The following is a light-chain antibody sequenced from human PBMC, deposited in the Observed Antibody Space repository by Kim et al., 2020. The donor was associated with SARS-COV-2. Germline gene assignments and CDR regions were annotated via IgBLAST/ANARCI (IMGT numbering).Light chain of an antibody. V-gene: IGLV1-44*01. CDR2: INR. J-gene: IGLJ1*01. CDR3: SAWDDSLNGQV. Sequence: QSVLTQPPSASGTPGQRVTISCSGSNSNIGSNGVNWYRQLPGTAPKLLIYINRQRPSGVPDRFSGSKSGTSASLALSGLQSEDEADYYCSAWDDSLNGQVFGTGTKVTVL. CDR1: NSNIGSNG.